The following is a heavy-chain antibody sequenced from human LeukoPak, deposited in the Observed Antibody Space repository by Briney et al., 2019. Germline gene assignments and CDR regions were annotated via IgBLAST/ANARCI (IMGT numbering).Heavy chain of an antibody. CDR3: ARGSPYDSSGYYHAV. V-gene: IGHV3-74*01. D-gene: IGHD3-22*01. Sequence: PGGSLRLSCAASGFTFSSYWMHWVRQAPGKGLVWVSRINSDGSSTSYADSVKGRFTISRDNAKNTLYLQMNSLRAEDTAVYYCARGSPYDSSGYYHAVGGQGTLVTVSS. CDR2: INSDGSST. J-gene: IGHJ4*02. CDR1: GFTFSSYW.